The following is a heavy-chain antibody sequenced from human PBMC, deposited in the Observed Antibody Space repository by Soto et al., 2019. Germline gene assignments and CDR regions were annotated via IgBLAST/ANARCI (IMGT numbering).Heavy chain of an antibody. Sequence: ASVKVSCKVSGYTLTELSMHWVRQAPGKGLEWMGGFDPEDGETIYAQKFQGRVTMTEDTSTDTAYMELSSLRSEDTAVYYCATEGGYSSSLSHINWGQGTLVTVSS. J-gene: IGHJ4*02. CDR3: ATEGGYSSSLSHIN. V-gene: IGHV1-24*01. D-gene: IGHD6-13*01. CDR1: GYTLTELS. CDR2: FDPEDGET.